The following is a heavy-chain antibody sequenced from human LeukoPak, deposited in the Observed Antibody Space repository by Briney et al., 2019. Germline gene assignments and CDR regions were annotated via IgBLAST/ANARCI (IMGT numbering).Heavy chain of an antibody. D-gene: IGHD2-15*01. CDR3: TRDRGSVVSGFVGEFDY. CDR2: INPNSGGT. CDR1: GYTFTGYY. J-gene: IGHJ4*02. V-gene: IGHV1-2*06. Sequence: ASVKVSCKASGYTFTGYYMHWVRQAPGQGLEWMGRINPNSGGTNYAQKFQGRVTMTRDTSISTASMELNRLRSDDTAVYYCTRDRGSVVSGFVGEFDYWGQGTLVTVSS.